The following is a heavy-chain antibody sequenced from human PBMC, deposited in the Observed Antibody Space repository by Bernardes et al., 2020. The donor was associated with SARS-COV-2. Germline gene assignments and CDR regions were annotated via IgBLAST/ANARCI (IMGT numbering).Heavy chain of an antibody. CDR3: AKVTFGGVIVMHLDY. CDR2: ISGSGGST. CDR1: GFTFSSYA. J-gene: IGHJ4*02. V-gene: IGHV3-23*01. D-gene: IGHD3-16*02. Sequence: GGSLRLSCAASGFTFSSYAMSWVRQAPGKGLEWVSAISGSGGSTYYADSVKGRFTISRDNSKNTLYLQMNSLRAEDTAVYYCAKVTFGGVIVMHLDYWGQGTLVTVSS.